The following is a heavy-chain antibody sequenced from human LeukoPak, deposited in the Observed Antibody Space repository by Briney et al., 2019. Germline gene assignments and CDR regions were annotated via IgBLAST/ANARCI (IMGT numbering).Heavy chain of an antibody. CDR3: ARPLGPSVDFDY. CDR1: GFTFSSNW. CDR2: ISGDGSRT. J-gene: IGHJ4*02. V-gene: IGHV3-74*01. D-gene: IGHD7-27*01. Sequence: PGGSLRLSSAASGFTFSSNWMHWVRQAPGKGLVWVSCISGDGSRTDYADSVKGRFTISRDNRKNTLYLQMNSLRAEDTAVYYCARPLGPSVDFDYWGQGTLVTVSS.